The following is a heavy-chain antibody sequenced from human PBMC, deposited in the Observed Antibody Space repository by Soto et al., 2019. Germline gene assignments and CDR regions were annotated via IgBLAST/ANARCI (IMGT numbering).Heavy chain of an antibody. V-gene: IGHV1-69*13. J-gene: IGHJ6*02. Sequence: SVKVSCKASGGSFSSYAISWVRQAPGQELEWMGGIIPIFGTANYAQKFQGRVTITADESTSTAYMELSSLRSEDTAVYYCAMLVGATTYYYYYGMDVWVQGTTVTVSS. CDR1: GGSFSSYA. CDR3: AMLVGATTYYYYYGMDV. CDR2: IIPIFGTA. D-gene: IGHD1-26*01.